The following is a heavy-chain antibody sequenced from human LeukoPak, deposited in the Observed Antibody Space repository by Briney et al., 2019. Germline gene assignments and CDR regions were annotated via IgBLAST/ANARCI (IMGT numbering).Heavy chain of an antibody. J-gene: IGHJ4*02. D-gene: IGHD6-13*01. CDR3: GRPPAAGGTDFGY. V-gene: IGHV5-51*01. CDR2: IYPGDSDT. CDR1: GYSFTNTF. Sequence: GESLKISCKASGYSFTNTFIGWVRQMPGKGREGMGIIYPGDSDTRYSPSFQGQVTISVDKSISTAYLQWSSLKASDTAVYYCGRPPAAGGTDFGYWGQGTLVTVSS.